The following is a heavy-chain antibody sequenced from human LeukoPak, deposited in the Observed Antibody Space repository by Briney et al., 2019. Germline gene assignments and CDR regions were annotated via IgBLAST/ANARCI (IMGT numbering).Heavy chain of an antibody. D-gene: IGHD3-16*02. CDR3: ARDAPWSRGSYRKPYAAFDI. J-gene: IGHJ3*02. V-gene: IGHV4-39*07. CDR1: GGSISSSSYY. Sequence: PSETLSLTCTVSGGSISSSSYYWGWIRQPPGKGLEWIGSIYYSGSTYYNPSLKSRVTISVDTSKNQFSLKLSSVTAADTAVYYCARDAPWSRGSYRKPYAAFDIWGQGTMVTVSS. CDR2: IYYSGST.